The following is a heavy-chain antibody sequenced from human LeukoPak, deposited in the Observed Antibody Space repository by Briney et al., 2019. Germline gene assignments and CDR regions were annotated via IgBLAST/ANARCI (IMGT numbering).Heavy chain of an antibody. V-gene: IGHV4-4*02. CDR2: VNLQGRT. Sequence: PSETLSLTCGVPGGSISKTNWCTWVRQPPGKGLEWIGEVNLQGRTNYNPSLRGPDSLSVDHSANHISLKLTSVTAADTAVYYCGREGGPYRPLDYSGQGTLVTVAS. J-gene: IGHJ4*02. CDR3: GREGGPYRPLDY. CDR1: GGSISKTNW.